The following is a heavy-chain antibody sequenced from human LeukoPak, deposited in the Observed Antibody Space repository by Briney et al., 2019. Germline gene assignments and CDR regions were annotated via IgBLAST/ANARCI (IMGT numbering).Heavy chain of an antibody. V-gene: IGHV3-74*01. CDR3: VRDNYGVDY. CDR1: GFTFSNYW. CDR2: ITSDGSTT. Sequence: GGSLRLSCAASGFTFSNYWMQWVRQAPGKGLVWLSHITSDGSTTTYAHSVKGRFTTSRDNAKNTLYLQMNSLRAEDTAVYYCVRDNYGVDYWGQGTLVTVSS. J-gene: IGHJ4*02. D-gene: IGHD4-11*01.